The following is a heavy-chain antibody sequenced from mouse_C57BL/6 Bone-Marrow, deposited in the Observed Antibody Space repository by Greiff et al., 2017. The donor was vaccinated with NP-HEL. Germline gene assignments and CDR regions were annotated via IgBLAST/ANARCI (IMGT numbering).Heavy chain of an antibody. CDR2: IHPNSGST. CDR3: ARGDYGSSYEVGY. J-gene: IGHJ2*01. Sequence: QVQLQQSGAELVKPGASVKLSCKASGYTFTSYWMHWVKQRPGQGLEWIGMIHPNSGSTNYNEKFKSKATLTVDKSSSTAYMQLSSLTSEDSAVYYCARGDYGSSYEVGYWGQGTTLTVSS. D-gene: IGHD1-1*01. V-gene: IGHV1-64*01. CDR1: GYTFTSYW.